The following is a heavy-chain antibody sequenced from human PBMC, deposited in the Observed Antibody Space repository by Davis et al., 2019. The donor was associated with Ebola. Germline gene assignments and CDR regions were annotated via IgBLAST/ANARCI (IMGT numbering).Heavy chain of an antibody. CDR1: GYTFTRYW. Sequence: KVSCKASGYTFTRYWIGWVRQMPGKGLEWVGLIYPGDSDTRYSPSFQGHVTISADKSITTAYLQWSSLKASDTAIYYCARHYNWFDPWGQGTLVTVSS. CDR3: ARHYNWFDP. CDR2: IYPGDSDT. J-gene: IGHJ5*02. V-gene: IGHV5-51*01.